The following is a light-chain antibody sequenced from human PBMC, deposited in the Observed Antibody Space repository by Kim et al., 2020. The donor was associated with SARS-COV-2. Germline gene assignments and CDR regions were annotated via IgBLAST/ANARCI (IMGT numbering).Light chain of an antibody. CDR1: SNNGGYEG. V-gene: IGLV10-54*04. Sequence: RQTATLPCTGNSNNGGYEGAAWLQHHQGHPPKLLSYRNNNRPSGISDRFSASRSGNTASLTITGLQPEDETDYYCSAWDSSLSAWVFGGGTQLTVL. J-gene: IGLJ3*02. CDR3: SAWDSSLSAWV. CDR2: RNN.